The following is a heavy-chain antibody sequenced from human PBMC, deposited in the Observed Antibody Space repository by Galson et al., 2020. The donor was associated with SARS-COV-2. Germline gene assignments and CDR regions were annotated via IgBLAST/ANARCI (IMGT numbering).Heavy chain of an antibody. CDR1: GFSFSAYW. V-gene: IGHV3-7*04. Sequence: QLGESLKISCAASGFSFSAYWMTWVRQAPGKGLEWVVNIKPDGSDKYYVDSVKGRFTVSRDNAKNSLYLQMNSLRAEDTAVYYCARGYFYGSGSFDSWGQGTLVIVSS. CDR2: IKPDGSDK. D-gene: IGHD3-10*01. CDR3: ARGYFYGSGSFDS. J-gene: IGHJ5*01.